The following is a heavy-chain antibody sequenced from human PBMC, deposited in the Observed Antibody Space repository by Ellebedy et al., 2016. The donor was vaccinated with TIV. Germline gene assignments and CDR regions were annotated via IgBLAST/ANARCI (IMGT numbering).Heavy chain of an antibody. CDR3: AREARIAPAVKNYYYYGMDV. Sequence: GESLKISCAASGFTVSSNYMSWVRQAPGKGLEWVSVIYSGGSTYYADSVKGRFTISRDDSKNSLYLQMNSLETEDTAVYYCAREARIAPAVKNYYYYGMDVWGQGTTVTVSS. CDR1: GFTVSSNY. D-gene: IGHD6-25*01. V-gene: IGHV3-53*01. J-gene: IGHJ6*02. CDR2: IYSGGST.